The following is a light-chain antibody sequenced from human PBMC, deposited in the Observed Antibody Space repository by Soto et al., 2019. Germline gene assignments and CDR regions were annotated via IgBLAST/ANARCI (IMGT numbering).Light chain of an antibody. Sequence: DFVVTHSPKSLAVTLGGRATINCKSSQSLLYTSNNKKYLAWYQQKPGQPPKXXXYWASTRESGVPDRFTGSGSGTDGTLTISNLQDEDASVYYCQQYYTTTRTFGQGTKVDIK. CDR2: WAS. CDR3: QQYYTTTRT. J-gene: IGKJ1*01. V-gene: IGKV4-1*01. CDR1: QSLLYTSNNKKY.